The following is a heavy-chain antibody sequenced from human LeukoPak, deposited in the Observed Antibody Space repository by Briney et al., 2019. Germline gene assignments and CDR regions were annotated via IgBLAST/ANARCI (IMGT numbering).Heavy chain of an antibody. D-gene: IGHD3-10*01. Sequence: GGSLRLSCAASGFTVSSNYMSWVRQAPGQGLEWVSVIYSGGSTYYADSVKGRFTISRDNSKNTLYLQMNSLRAEDTAVYYCARGLVYGSEDAFDIWGQGKMVTVSS. J-gene: IGHJ3*02. V-gene: IGHV3-66*01. CDR1: GFTVSSNY. CDR3: ARGLVYGSEDAFDI. CDR2: IYSGGST.